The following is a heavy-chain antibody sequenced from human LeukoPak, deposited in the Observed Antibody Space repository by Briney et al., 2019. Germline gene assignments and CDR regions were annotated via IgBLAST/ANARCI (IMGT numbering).Heavy chain of an antibody. V-gene: IGHV3-30-3*01. D-gene: IGHD1-7*01. CDR2: ISYDGSNK. Sequence: GGSLRLSCAASGLTSESYTMHWVRPTPGRGLEWVAVISYDGSNKYHADSVKGRFTISRDNSKNTLYLEMNSLRADDTAVYYCAREGTTADFDYWGQGTLVTVSS. CDR3: AREGTTADFDY. CDR1: GLTSESYT. J-gene: IGHJ4*02.